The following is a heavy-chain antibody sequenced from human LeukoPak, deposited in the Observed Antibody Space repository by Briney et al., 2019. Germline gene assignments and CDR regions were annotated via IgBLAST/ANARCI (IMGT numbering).Heavy chain of an antibody. CDR1: GFTFDDYG. J-gene: IGHJ4*02. CDR3: ARINHIAAAGFFDY. Sequence: GGSLRLSCAASGFTFDDYGMSWVRQAPGKGLEWVSGINWNGGSTGYADSVKGRFTISRDNAKNSLYLQMNSLRAEDTALYYCARINHIAAAGFFDYWGQGTLVTVSS. D-gene: IGHD6-13*01. V-gene: IGHV3-20*04. CDR2: INWNGGST.